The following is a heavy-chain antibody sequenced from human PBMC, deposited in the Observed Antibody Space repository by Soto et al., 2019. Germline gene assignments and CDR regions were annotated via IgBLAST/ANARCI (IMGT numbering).Heavy chain of an antibody. V-gene: IGHV3-21*01. CDR1: GFTFSSYS. J-gene: IGHJ3*02. CDR2: ISSSSSYI. D-gene: IGHD4-17*01. CDR3: ARSTVGAFDI. Sequence: EVQLVESGGGLVKPGGSLRLSCAASGFTFSSYSMNWVRQAPGKGLEWVSSISSSSSYIYYADSVKGRFTISRDNAKNSLYLKMNSLRAEDTAVYYCARSTVGAFDIWGQGTMVTVSS.